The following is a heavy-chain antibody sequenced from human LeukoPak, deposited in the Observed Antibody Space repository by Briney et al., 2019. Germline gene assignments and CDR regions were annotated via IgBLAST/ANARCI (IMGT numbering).Heavy chain of an antibody. CDR1: GGSISSYY. Sequence: SETLSLTCTVSGGSISSYYWSWIRQPPGKRLEWVGYIYYRGTTTNNPSLESRVTISVDTSKNQFSLRLSSVTAADTAVYYCARRKAESGYFDYWGQGTLVTVSS. D-gene: IGHD1-14*01. J-gene: IGHJ4*02. V-gene: IGHV4-59*08. CDR2: IYYRGTT. CDR3: ARRKAESGYFDY.